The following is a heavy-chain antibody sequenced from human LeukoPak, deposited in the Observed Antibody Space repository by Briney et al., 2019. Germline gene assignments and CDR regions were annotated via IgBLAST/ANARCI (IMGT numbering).Heavy chain of an antibody. D-gene: IGHD3-9*01. CDR2: ISAYNGNT. Sequence: AASVKVSCKASGYTFTSYGISWVRQAPGQGLEWMGWISAYNGNTNYAQKLQGRVTMTTDTSTSTAYMELRSLRSDDTAVYYCARVGPYYDILTGYYPLDYWGQGTLVTVSS. V-gene: IGHV1-18*01. CDR1: GYTFTSYG. J-gene: IGHJ4*02. CDR3: ARVGPYYDILTGYYPLDY.